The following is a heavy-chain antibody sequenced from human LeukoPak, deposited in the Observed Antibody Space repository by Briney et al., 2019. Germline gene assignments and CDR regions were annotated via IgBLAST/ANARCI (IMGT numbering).Heavy chain of an antibody. CDR1: EFTFSTYW. CDR2: IKQDGSEK. D-gene: IGHD1-26*01. Sequence: GGSLRLSCAASEFTFSTYWMSWVRQAPGKGLEWVANIKQDGSEKYYVDSVKGRFTISRDNAKNSLYLQMNSLRDDDTAVYYCARDYALGSSSSGGPMANWGQGTLVTVSS. CDR3: ARDYALGSSSSGGPMAN. V-gene: IGHV3-7*01. J-gene: IGHJ4*02.